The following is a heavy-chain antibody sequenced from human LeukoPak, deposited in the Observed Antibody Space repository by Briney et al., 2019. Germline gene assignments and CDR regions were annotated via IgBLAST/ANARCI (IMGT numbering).Heavy chain of an antibody. CDR1: GFTFNRYA. D-gene: IGHD2-2*01. CDR2: ISYDGSNK. CDR3: ASDVVPDATRNFDY. V-gene: IGHV3-30*04. J-gene: IGHJ4*02. Sequence: PGGSLRLSCAASGFTFNRYAMHWVRQAPGKGLEWVALISYDGSNKYYADSVEGRFTISRDNSKNTLYLQIDSLRPEDTAMYYCASDVVPDATRNFDYWGQGTLVTVSS.